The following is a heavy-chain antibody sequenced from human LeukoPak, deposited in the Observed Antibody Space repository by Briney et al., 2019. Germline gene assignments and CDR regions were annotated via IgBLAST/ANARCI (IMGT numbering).Heavy chain of an antibody. D-gene: IGHD6-6*01. CDR2: INEDGSEK. CDR1: GFTFSRYW. J-gene: IGHJ6*03. CDR3: ARDRHVPGLYYYYMDV. Sequence: PGGSLRLSCAASGFTFSRYWMSWVRQAPGKGLEWVANINEDGSEKNYVDSVKGRFTISRDNAKSSLYLQMNSLRPEDTAVYFCARDRHVPGLYYYYMDVWGKGTTVTVSS. V-gene: IGHV3-7*01.